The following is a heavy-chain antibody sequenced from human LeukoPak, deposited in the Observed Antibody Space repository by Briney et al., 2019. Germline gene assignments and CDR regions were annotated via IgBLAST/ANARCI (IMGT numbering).Heavy chain of an antibody. Sequence: ASVKVSCKASGYTFTSYGISWVRQAPGQGLEWMGWISAYNGNTNYAQKLQGRVTMTRNTSISTAYMELSSLRSEDTAVYYCARVLYDPHDAFDIWGQRTMVTVSS. CDR1: GYTFTSYG. CDR3: ARVLYDPHDAFDI. J-gene: IGHJ3*02. D-gene: IGHD3-16*01. V-gene: IGHV1-18*01. CDR2: ISAYNGNT.